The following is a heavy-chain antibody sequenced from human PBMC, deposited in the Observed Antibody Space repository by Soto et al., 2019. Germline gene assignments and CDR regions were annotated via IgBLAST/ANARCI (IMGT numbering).Heavy chain of an antibody. CDR2: ISPSSNSI. CDR1: GLTLSRYN. Sequence: EVQLVESGGGLVQPGGSLRLSCVASGLTLSRYNMNWVRQAPGRGLEWVSYISPSSNSIYYADSVQGRFTISRDNAKNPLYQQVNSLRHDYTAVYYCAKENNYRASSGFYSGYFDFWGHGALVTVSS. V-gene: IGHV3-48*02. J-gene: IGHJ4*01. CDR3: AKENNYRASSGFYSGYFDF. D-gene: IGHD3-22*01.